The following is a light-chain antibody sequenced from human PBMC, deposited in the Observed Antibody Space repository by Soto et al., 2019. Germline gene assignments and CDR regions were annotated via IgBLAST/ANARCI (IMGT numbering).Light chain of an antibody. CDR3: QQRNVWPPIT. J-gene: IGKJ5*01. Sequence: EVVLTKSPATLSLSPGERATLSRRASQSIRTSLAWYQQNPGQAPRLVIFDASNRANGVPARFGGSGSGTDFTLTIKSLEPEDFAVYYCQQRNVWPPITVGQGTRLVI. V-gene: IGKV3-11*01. CDR2: DAS. CDR1: QSIRTS.